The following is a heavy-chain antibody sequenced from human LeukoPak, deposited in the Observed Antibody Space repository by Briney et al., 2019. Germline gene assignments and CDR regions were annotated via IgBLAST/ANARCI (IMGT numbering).Heavy chain of an antibody. D-gene: IGHD3-10*01. CDR3: ARGPSYDSGQPGY. CDR2: ISSSGNTK. CDR1: GFTFSNYE. V-gene: IGHV3-48*03. J-gene: IGHJ4*02. Sequence: PGGSLRPSCAASGFTFSNYEMNWVRQAPGKGLEWVSFISSSGNTKYYPDSVKGRFTISRDNAKNSLYLQMNSLRGEDTAVYYCARGPSYDSGQPGYWGQGTLVTVSS.